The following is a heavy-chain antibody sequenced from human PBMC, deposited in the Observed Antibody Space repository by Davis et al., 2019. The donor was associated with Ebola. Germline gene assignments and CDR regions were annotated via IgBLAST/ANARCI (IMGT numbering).Heavy chain of an antibody. Sequence: SETLSLTCAVSGGSISSSNWWSWVRPPPGKGLECVGEIYHSGSTNYNPSLKSRVTISVDKSKNQFSLKLSSVTAADTSVYYCASGTGGGFDYWGQGTLVTVSS. CDR1: GGSISSSNW. CDR3: ASGTGGGFDY. J-gene: IGHJ4*02. CDR2: IYHSGST. V-gene: IGHV4-4*02. D-gene: IGHD7-27*01.